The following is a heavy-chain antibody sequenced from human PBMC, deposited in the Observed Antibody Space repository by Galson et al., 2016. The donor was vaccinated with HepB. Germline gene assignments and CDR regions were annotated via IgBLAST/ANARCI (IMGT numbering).Heavy chain of an antibody. Sequence: SLRLSCAASGFRFDEYAIHWVRQAPGKGLEWVAGISTRRTTYYSDSVQGRFTISRDNSNNTLYLQMNGLRAEDTAVYYCAKERLVRRIFDHWGQGTLLTVSS. D-gene: IGHD1-1*01. CDR2: ISTRRTT. CDR1: GFRFDEYA. CDR3: AKERLVRRIFDH. J-gene: IGHJ4*02. V-gene: IGHV3-23*01.